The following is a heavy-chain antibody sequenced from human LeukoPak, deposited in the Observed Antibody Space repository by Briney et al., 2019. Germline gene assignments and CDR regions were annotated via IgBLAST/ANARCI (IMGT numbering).Heavy chain of an antibody. Sequence: SETLSLTCSVSGGSFISGNYYWSWIRQPPGKGLEWIGYVDYSGSTSYNPSLRRRITISLDTSKNQFSLKVMYLTAADTAVYFCARGIRTGYGYWGQGTLVTVSS. V-gene: IGHV4-61*01. CDR2: VDYSGST. CDR1: GGSFISGNYY. CDR3: ARGIRTGYGY. J-gene: IGHJ4*02. D-gene: IGHD1-1*01.